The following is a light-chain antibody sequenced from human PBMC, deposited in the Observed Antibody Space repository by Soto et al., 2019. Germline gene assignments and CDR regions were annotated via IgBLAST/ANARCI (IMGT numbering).Light chain of an antibody. CDR3: QQSYSSPPT. CDR1: QSISSY. Sequence: DIQMTQSPASLSSSVGCRFTSTCRSSQSISSYLNWYQQKPGKAPKLLIFAASSLQSGVPSRFSGSRSGPDFTLTISSLQPEDFATYYCQQSYSSPPTFGQGTKVDI. CDR2: AAS. J-gene: IGKJ1*01. V-gene: IGKV1-39*01.